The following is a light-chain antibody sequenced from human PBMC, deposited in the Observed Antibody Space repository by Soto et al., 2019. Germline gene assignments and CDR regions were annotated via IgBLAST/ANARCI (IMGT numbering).Light chain of an antibody. CDR2: DAS. J-gene: IGKJ3*01. Sequence: DIQMTQSPSSLSASVGDRVTITCQASQAINNHLNWYQQRPGKAPTLLIYDASNLETGVPSRFSGSGSGANFIFTISSLQPEDIATYYCQQYDNLPRTFGPGTKVDIK. CDR3: QQYDNLPRT. V-gene: IGKV1-33*01. CDR1: QAINNH.